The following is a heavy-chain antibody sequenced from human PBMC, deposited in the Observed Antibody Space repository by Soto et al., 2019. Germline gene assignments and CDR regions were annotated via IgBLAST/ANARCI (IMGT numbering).Heavy chain of an antibody. CDR1: GYTFTSYG. D-gene: IGHD1-1*01. CDR2: ISAHNGNT. V-gene: IGHV1-18*01. J-gene: IGHJ4*02. CDR3: ARGRYGDY. Sequence: QVHLVQSGAEVKKPGASVKVSCKASGYTFTSYGITWVRQAPGQGLEWMGWISAHNGNTDYAQKLQGRVIVTRDTSTSTAYMERSSLRSDDTAVYYCARGRYGDYWGQGARVTVSS.